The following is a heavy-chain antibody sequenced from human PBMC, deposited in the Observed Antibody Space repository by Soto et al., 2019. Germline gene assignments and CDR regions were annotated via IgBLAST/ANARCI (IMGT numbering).Heavy chain of an antibody. J-gene: IGHJ4*02. D-gene: IGHD3-22*01. V-gene: IGHV1-69*01. CDR1: GSLFSSYP. Sequence: QAQLVQSGAEVKKPGSSVKVSCKASGSLFSSYPISWVRQVPGQGLEWMGGIIPVFQTAYYTQRFQGRVTITAVESTNTAYMELSSLRSEDTAIYYCARGGSGYTWFNEFWGQGTLVTVSS. CDR3: ARGGSGYTWFNEF. CDR2: IIPVFQTA.